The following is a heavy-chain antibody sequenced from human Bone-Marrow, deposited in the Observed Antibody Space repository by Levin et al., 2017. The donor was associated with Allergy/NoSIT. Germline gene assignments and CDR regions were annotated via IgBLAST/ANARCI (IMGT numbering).Heavy chain of an antibody. CDR2: TWYDGSRE. V-gene: IGHV3-33*01. CDR3: VREISHAQSTYGLDV. D-gene: IGHD3-3*01. Sequence: GESLKISCAASGFTSGFPLRNYGMHWVRQAPGKGLEWVAVTWYDGSREYYVDSVKGRFTVSRDNSRNTLYLQMNYLRAEDTAVYYCVREISHAQSTYGLDVWGQGTTVTVSS. CDR1: GFTSGFPLRNYG. J-gene: IGHJ6*02.